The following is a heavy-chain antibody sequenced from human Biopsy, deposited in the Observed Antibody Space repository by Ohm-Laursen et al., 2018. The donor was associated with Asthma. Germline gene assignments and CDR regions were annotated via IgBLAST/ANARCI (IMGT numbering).Heavy chain of an antibody. V-gene: IGHV3-33*01. D-gene: IGHD5-12*01. Sequence: SLRLSCAASGFTFSSYGMHWVRQAAGKALDWVAVIWYDVCNKYYADSVNGRFIISRDNSKNTLYLQMNSLRAEDKAVYYCARDIVATMIGYYYYGMDVWGQGTTVTVSS. CDR2: IWYDVCNK. J-gene: IGHJ6*02. CDR3: ARDIVATMIGYYYYGMDV. CDR1: GFTFSSYG.